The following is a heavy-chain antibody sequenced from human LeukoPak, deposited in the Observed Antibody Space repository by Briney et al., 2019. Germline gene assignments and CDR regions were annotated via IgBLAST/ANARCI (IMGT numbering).Heavy chain of an antibody. V-gene: IGHV3-11*01. J-gene: IGHJ5*02. D-gene: IGHD2-2*01. Sequence: PGGSLRLSCAASGFTFSDYYMSWIRQAPGKGLEWVSYISSSGSTIYYADSVKGRFTISRDNAKNSLYLQMNSLRAEDTAVYYCVTSGATYQLLSSWFDPWGQGTLVTVSS. CDR2: ISSSGSTI. CDR3: VTSGATYQLLSSWFDP. CDR1: GFTFSDYY.